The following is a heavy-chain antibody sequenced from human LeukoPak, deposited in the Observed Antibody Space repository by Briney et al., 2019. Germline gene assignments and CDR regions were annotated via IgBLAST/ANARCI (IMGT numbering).Heavy chain of an antibody. V-gene: IGHV3-74*01. CDR1: GFTFSSYW. Sequence: GGSLRLSCAASGFTFSSYWMHWVRQAPGKGLVWVSRINSDGSSTSYADSVKGRFTISRDNAKNTLYLQMNSLRAEDTAVYYCARNYDFWSGYYVDWGQGTLVTVSS. D-gene: IGHD3-3*01. J-gene: IGHJ4*02. CDR2: INSDGSST. CDR3: ARNYDFWSGYYVD.